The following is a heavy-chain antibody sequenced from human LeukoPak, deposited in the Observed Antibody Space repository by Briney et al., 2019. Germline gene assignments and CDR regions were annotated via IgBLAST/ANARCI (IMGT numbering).Heavy chain of an antibody. CDR3: AREAVGGSGDNWFDP. D-gene: IGHD3-3*01. Sequence: PSETLSLTCAVYGGSFSGYYWSWIRQHPGKGLEWIGYIYYSGSTYYSPSLKSRVTISVDTSKNQFSLKLSSVTAADTAVYYCAREAVGGSGDNWFDPWGQGTLVTVSS. V-gene: IGHV4-31*11. CDR1: GGSFSGYY. J-gene: IGHJ5*02. CDR2: IYYSGST.